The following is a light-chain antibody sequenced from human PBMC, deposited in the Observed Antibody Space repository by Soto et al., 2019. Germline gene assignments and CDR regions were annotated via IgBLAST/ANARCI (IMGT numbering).Light chain of an antibody. CDR1: QSISSW. CDR2: KAS. CDR3: QQYNSLWT. Sequence: DIQMTQSPSTLSASVGDRVTITCRASQSISSWLAWYQPKPGKAPKLLIYKASSLESGVPSRFSGSGSGTEFNLTISSLQPDDFATYYCQQYNSLWTFGQGTKVEIK. J-gene: IGKJ1*01. V-gene: IGKV1-5*03.